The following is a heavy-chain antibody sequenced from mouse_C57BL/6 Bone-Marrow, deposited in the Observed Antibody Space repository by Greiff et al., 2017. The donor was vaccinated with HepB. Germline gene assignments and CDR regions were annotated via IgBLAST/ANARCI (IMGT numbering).Heavy chain of an antibody. J-gene: IGHJ2*01. CDR1: GFSLTSYG. V-gene: IGHV2-6*01. Sequence: VKLVESGPGLVAPSQSLSITCTVSGFSLTSYGVDWVRQSPGKGLEWLGVIWGVGSTNYNSALKSRLSISKNNSKSQVFLKMNSLQTDDTAMYYCASGATTVVDFDYWGQGTTLTVSS. CDR3: ASGATTVVDFDY. CDR2: IWGVGST. D-gene: IGHD1-1*01.